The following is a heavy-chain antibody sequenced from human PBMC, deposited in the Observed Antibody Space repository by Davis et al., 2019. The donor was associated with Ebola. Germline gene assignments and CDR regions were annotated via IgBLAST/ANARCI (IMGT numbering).Heavy chain of an antibody. CDR1: AGSFRGYY. Sequence: SQTLSPTCPVYAGSFRGYYWNWIRQLPGRGLEWIAQINHNGVTNYTASLESRVTISIDTSRSQVSLTLNSVTAADTAVYYCARIRNYWNYEAFDIWGQGTSVTVSS. CDR2: INHNGVT. D-gene: IGHD1-1*01. V-gene: IGHV4-34*01. J-gene: IGHJ6*01. CDR3: ARIRNYWNYEAFDI.